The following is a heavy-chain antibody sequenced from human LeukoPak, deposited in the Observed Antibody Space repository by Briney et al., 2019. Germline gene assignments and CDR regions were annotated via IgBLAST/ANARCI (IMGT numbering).Heavy chain of an antibody. J-gene: IGHJ4*02. D-gene: IGHD1-26*01. CDR2: MHYSGST. Sequence: PSKTLSLTCTVSGGSINISDYYWGWIRQPPGKGLEWIGSMHYSGSTYYNPSLKSRVTISVDTSKNQFSLKVSSVTAVDTAVYYCARRGTIDSGRPWNWGQGTLVTVSS. CDR3: ARRGTIDSGRPWN. V-gene: IGHV4-39*01. CDR1: GGSINISDYY.